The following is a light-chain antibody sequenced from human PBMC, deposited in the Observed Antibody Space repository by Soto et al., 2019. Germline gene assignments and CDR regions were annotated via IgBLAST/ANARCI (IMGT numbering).Light chain of an antibody. CDR3: QQYNSYPWT. V-gene: IGKV1-5*03. CDR2: KAS. Sequence: DIQMTQSPSSLSASVEGSVTIRRRASQTISSWLAWYQQKPGKAPKLLIYKASSLESGVPSRFSGSGSGTEFTLTISSLQPDDFATYYCQQYNSYPWTFGQGTKVDIK. J-gene: IGKJ1*01. CDR1: QTISSW.